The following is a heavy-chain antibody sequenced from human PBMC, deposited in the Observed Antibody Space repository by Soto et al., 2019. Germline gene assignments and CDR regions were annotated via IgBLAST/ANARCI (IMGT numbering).Heavy chain of an antibody. J-gene: IGHJ4*02. Sequence: QLQLQESGPGLVKPSETLSLTCTVSGGSISSSSYYWGWIRQPPGKGLEWIGSIYYSGSTYYNPSLKSRVTISVDTTKNQFALKLSSVTAADTAVYYCARTRGLSGYSSSWYALFDYWGQGTLVTVSS. D-gene: IGHD6-13*01. CDR1: GGSISSSSYY. CDR3: ARTRGLSGYSSSWYALFDY. CDR2: IYYSGST. V-gene: IGHV4-39*01.